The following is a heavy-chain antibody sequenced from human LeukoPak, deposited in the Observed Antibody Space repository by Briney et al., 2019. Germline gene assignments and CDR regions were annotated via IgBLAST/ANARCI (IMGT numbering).Heavy chain of an antibody. CDR2: VNDNGAAT. D-gene: IGHD4-11*01. Sequence: GGSLRLSCAASGFTFSNYAMSWVRQAPGKGLKWVATVNDNGAATYYADSVKGRFTISRDNSKNTLYLQMNSLRAEDTAVYYCAKENYSNYAGAFDIWGQGTMVTVSS. CDR1: GFTFSNYA. CDR3: AKENYSNYAGAFDI. J-gene: IGHJ3*02. V-gene: IGHV3-23*01.